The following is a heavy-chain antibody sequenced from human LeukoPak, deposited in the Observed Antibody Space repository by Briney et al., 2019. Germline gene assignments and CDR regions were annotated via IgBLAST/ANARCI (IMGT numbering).Heavy chain of an antibody. D-gene: IGHD2-2*02. CDR1: GFTFSSYS. CDR2: ISSSSSYI. J-gene: IGHJ6*04. Sequence: GGSLRLSCAASGFTFSSYSMNWVRQAPGKGVEGVSSISSSSSYIYYAHSVKRRFTISRHNAKTSLYLQMNSLRAEDTPVYYCARGPYCSSTSSYKYYYGMVVCGKGTPVTVSS. CDR3: ARGPYCSSTSSYKYYYGMVV. V-gene: IGHV3-21*01.